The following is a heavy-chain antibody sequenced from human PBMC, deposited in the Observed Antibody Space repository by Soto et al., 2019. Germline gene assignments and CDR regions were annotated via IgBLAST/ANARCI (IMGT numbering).Heavy chain of an antibody. V-gene: IGHV3-33*01. D-gene: IGHD3-22*01. CDR3: ATEGKDDSVKGGFDN. CDR2: IWYDGSNK. J-gene: IGHJ4*02. Sequence: QVQLVESGGGVVQPGRSLRLSCAASGFRFSSYGMNGVRQSPGKGLEWVAVIWYDGSNKFYGNSVKGRFTISRDNSRNTLYLQMNSLRDEDTAVYYCATEGKDDSVKGGFDNWGQGTLVTVSS. CDR1: GFRFSSYG.